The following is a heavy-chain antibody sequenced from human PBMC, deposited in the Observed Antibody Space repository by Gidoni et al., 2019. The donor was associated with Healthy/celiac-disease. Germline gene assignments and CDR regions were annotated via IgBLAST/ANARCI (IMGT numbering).Heavy chain of an antibody. Sequence: EVQLVETGGGLIQPGGSLRLSCAASGFTVSSNYMSWVRQAPGKGLEWVSVIYSGGSTYYADSVKGRFTISRDNSKNTLYLQMNSLRAEDTAVYYCARLESGSLYYFDYWGQGTLVTVSS. CDR3: ARLESGSLYYFDY. V-gene: IGHV3-53*02. CDR2: IYSGGST. J-gene: IGHJ4*02. CDR1: GFTVSSNY.